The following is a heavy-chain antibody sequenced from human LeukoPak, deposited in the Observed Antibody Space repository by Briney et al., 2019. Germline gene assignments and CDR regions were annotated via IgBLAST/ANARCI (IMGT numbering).Heavy chain of an antibody. CDR1: GFTFSSYG. J-gene: IGHJ4*02. V-gene: IGHV3-30*03. D-gene: IGHD3-10*01. CDR3: ATPARTMVRGVLDY. Sequence: FLRLSCAASGFTFSSYGMHWVRQAPGKGLEWVAVISYDGSNKYYADSVKGRFTISRDNSKNTLYLQMNSLRAEDTAVYYCATPARTMVRGVLDYWGQGTLVTVSS. CDR2: ISYDGSNK.